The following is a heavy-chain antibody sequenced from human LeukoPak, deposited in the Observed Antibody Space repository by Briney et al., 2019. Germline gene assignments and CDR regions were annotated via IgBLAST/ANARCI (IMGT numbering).Heavy chain of an antibody. J-gene: IGHJ5*02. CDR3: ARGYDYNNYGWFDP. V-gene: IGHV1-3*01. CDR1: GYTFTTYA. Sequence: ASVKVSCKASGYTFTTYAIHWVRQAPGQRLEWMGWINAGNGSTEYSQKFQGRVTITRDTSANTAYMELSSLRSEDTAVFYCARGYDYNNYGWFDPWGQGTLVTVSS. D-gene: IGHD4-11*01. CDR2: INAGNGST.